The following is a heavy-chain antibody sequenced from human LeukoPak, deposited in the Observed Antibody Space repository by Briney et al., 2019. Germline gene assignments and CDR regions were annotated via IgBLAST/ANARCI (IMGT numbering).Heavy chain of an antibody. CDR2: IIPILGIA. CDR3: AREGDIVVVPAAPDYYYYGMDV. Sequence: ASVKVSCKASGGTFSSYAISWVRQAPGQGLEWMGRIIPILGIANYAQKFQGRVTITADKSTSTAYMELSSLRSEDTAVYYCAREGDIVVVPAAPDYYYYGMDVWGQGTTVTVSS. D-gene: IGHD2-2*01. CDR1: GGTFSSYA. V-gene: IGHV1-69*04. J-gene: IGHJ6*02.